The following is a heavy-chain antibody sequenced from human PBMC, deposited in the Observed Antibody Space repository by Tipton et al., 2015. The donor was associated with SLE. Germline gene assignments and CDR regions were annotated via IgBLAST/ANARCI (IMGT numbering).Heavy chain of an antibody. CDR3: ARGISGYNSSWYYYYYVMDV. CDR2: IYHSGST. Sequence: TLSLTCAVSGGSISSGGHSWSWIRQPPGKGLEWIGYIYHSGSTYYNPSLKSRVTISVDTSKNQFSLKLSSVTAADTAVYYCARGISGYNSSWYYYYYVMDVWGQGTTVTVSS. CDR1: GGSISSGGHS. V-gene: IGHV4-30-2*01. J-gene: IGHJ6*02. D-gene: IGHD6-13*01.